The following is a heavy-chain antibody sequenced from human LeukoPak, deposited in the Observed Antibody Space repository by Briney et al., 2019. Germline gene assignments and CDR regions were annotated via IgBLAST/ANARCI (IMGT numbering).Heavy chain of an antibody. J-gene: IGHJ6*03. CDR2: IRYDGSNK. Sequence: GGSLRLSCAASGFTFSSYGMHWVRQAPGKGLEWVAFIRYDGSNKYYADSVKGRFTISRDNSKNTLYLQMNSLRAEDTAVYYCAKADYGSGSYYTLYYMDVWGKGTTVTVSS. CDR1: GFTFSSYG. V-gene: IGHV3-30*02. D-gene: IGHD3-10*01. CDR3: AKADYGSGSYYTLYYMDV.